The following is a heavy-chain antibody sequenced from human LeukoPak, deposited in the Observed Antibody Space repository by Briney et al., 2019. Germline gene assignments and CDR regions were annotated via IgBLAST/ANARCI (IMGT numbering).Heavy chain of an antibody. D-gene: IGHD3-10*01. Sequence: ASVKVSCKASGYTFTSYYMHWVRQAPGQGLEWMGWINPNSGGTNYAQKFQGRVTMTRDTSISTAYMELSRLRSDDTAVYYCARLASYYYGSEPLGWFDPWGQGTLVTVSS. J-gene: IGHJ5*02. CDR2: INPNSGGT. V-gene: IGHV1-2*02. CDR1: GYTFTSYY. CDR3: ARLASYYYGSEPLGWFDP.